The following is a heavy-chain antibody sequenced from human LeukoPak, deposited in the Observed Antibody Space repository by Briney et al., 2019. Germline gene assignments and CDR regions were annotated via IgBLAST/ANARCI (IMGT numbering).Heavy chain of an antibody. Sequence: PSETLSLTCTVSGGSISSYYWSWIRQPAGKGLEWIGRIYTSGSTNYNPSLKSRVTMSVDTSKNQFSLKLSSVTAPDTAVYYCARVARSGYDCWVLFDYWGQGTLVTVSS. CDR2: IYTSGST. V-gene: IGHV4-4*07. D-gene: IGHD5-12*01. J-gene: IGHJ4*02. CDR3: ARVARSGYDCWVLFDY. CDR1: GGSISSYY.